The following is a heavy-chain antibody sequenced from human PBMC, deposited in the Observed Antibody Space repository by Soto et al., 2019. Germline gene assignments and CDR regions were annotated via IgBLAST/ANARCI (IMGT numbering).Heavy chain of an antibody. CDR3: ARSRKANCSSTSCYWGFDY. CDR1: GYTFTGYY. D-gene: IGHD2-2*01. Sequence: ASVKVSCKASGYTFTGYYMHWVRQAPGQGLEWMGWINPNSGGTNYAQKFQGWVTTTRDTSISTAYMELSRLRSDDTAVYYCARSRKANCSSTSCYWGFDYWGQGTLVTVSS. J-gene: IGHJ4*02. CDR2: INPNSGGT. V-gene: IGHV1-2*04.